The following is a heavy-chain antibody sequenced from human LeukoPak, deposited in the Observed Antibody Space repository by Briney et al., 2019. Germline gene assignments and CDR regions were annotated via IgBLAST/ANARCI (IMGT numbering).Heavy chain of an antibody. CDR1: GYTFTSYG. J-gene: IGHJ4*02. CDR2: ISAYNGNT. Sequence: ASVKVSCKASGYTFTSYGISWVRQAPGQGLEWMGWISAYNGNTNYAQKLQGRVTMTTDTSTSTAYMELSSLRSEDTAVYYCARDSFGVATTAGDYWGQGTLVTVSS. CDR3: ARDSFGVATTAGDY. V-gene: IGHV1-18*01. D-gene: IGHD3-3*01.